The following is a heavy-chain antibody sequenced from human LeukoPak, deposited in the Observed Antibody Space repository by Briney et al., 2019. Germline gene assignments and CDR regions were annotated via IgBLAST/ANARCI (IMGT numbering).Heavy chain of an antibody. J-gene: IGHJ4*02. V-gene: IGHV3-23*01. CDR2: ISGSGGST. CDR3: ARCIAAAGIDY. D-gene: IGHD6-13*01. CDR1: GFTFSSYG. Sequence: GGTLRLSCAASGFTFSSYGMSWVRQAPGKGLEWVSAISGSGGSTYYADSVKGRFTISRDNSKNTLYLQMNSLRAEDTAVYYCARCIAAAGIDYWGQGTLVTVSS.